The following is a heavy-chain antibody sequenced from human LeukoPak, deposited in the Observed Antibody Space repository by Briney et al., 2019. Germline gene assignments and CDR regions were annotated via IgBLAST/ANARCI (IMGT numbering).Heavy chain of an antibody. CDR3: ARGGSGHQFDY. CDR1: GDSISSGGYY. D-gene: IGHD6-19*01. CDR2: IYYSGST. Sequence: PSETLSLTCTVSGDSISSGGYYWSWIRQHPGKGLEWIGYIYYSGSTYYNPSLKSRVTISVDTSKNQFSLKLSSVTAADTAVYYCARGGSGHQFDYWGQGTLVTVSS. J-gene: IGHJ4*02. V-gene: IGHV4-31*03.